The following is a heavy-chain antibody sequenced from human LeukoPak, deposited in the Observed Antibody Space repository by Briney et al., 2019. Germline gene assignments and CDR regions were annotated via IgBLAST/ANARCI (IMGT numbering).Heavy chain of an antibody. D-gene: IGHD3-9*01. CDR2: FDPEDGET. J-gene: IGHJ4*02. CDR1: GYTLTELS. Sequence: ASVKVSCKVSGYTLTELSMHWVRQAPGKGLEWMGGFDPEDGETIYAQKFQGRVTMTTDTSTSTAYMELRSLRSDDTAVYYCARDSYFDPFDYWGQGTLVTVSS. V-gene: IGHV1-24*01. CDR3: ARDSYFDPFDY.